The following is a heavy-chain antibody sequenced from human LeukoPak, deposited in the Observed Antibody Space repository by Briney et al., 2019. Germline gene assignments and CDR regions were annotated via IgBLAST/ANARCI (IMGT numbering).Heavy chain of an antibody. V-gene: IGHV4-4*07. CDR1: GCSISSYY. J-gene: IGHJ4*02. CDR2: IYTSGST. D-gene: IGHD3-10*01. Sequence: SETLSLTCTVSGCSISSYYWSWIRQPAGKGLEWIGRIYTSGSTNYNPSLKSRVTMSVDTSKNQFSLKLSSVTAADTAVYYCARGTIGWFGELLALNFDYWGQGTLVTVSS. CDR3: ARGTIGWFGELLALNFDY.